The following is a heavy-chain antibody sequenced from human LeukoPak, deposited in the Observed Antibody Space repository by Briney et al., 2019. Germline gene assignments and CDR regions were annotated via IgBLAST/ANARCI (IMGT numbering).Heavy chain of an antibody. D-gene: IGHD6-19*01. CDR2: ISSSGSTI. CDR1: GFTFSSYE. J-gene: IGHJ4*02. CDR3: ARADIAVAGTYDY. Sequence: PGGSLRLSCAASGFTFSSYEMNWVRQAPGKGLGWVSYISSSGSTIYYADSVKGRFTISRDNAKNSLYLQMNSLRAEGTAVYYCARADIAVAGTYDYWGQGTLVTVSS. V-gene: IGHV3-48*03.